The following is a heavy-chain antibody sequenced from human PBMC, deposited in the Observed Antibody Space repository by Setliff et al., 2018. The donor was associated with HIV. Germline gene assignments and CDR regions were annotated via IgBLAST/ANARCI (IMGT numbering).Heavy chain of an antibody. CDR1: GYTFNTYG. D-gene: IGHD3-22*01. CDR3: ARDHRPNYYDNSGSPGY. J-gene: IGHJ4*02. Sequence: ASVKVSCKASGYTFNTYGISWVRQAPGQGLEWMGWISANNGNTNYAQKFQGRVTMTTDTTTSTAYMELRSLRSDDTAVYYCARDHRPNYYDNSGSPGYWGQGTLVTVSS. V-gene: IGHV1-18*01. CDR2: ISANNGNT.